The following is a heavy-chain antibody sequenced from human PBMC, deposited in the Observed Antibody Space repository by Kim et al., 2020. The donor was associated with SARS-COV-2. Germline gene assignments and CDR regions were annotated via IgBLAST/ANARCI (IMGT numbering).Heavy chain of an antibody. J-gene: IGHJ5*02. V-gene: IGHV4-31*03. Sequence: SETLSLTCTVSGGSISSGGYYWSWIRQHPGKGLEWIGYIYYSGSTYYNPSLKSRVTISVDTSKNQFSLKLSSVTAADTAVYYCARVWFGELLGSRMYNWFAPWGQGTLPPVSS. CDR3: ARVWFGELLGSRMYNWFAP. D-gene: IGHD3-10*01. CDR2: IYYSGST. CDR1: GGSISSGGYY.